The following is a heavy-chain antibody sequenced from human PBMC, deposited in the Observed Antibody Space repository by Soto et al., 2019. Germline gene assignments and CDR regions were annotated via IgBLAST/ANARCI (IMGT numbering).Heavy chain of an antibody. D-gene: IGHD3-16*01. Sequence: QVQLQQWGAGLLKPSETLSLTCAVYGGSFSGYYWSWIRQPPGKGLEWIGEINHSGSTNYNPSLXSXXTISVDPSKNQFSLKLSSVTAADTAVYYCARGLGDWGQGTLVTVSS. J-gene: IGHJ4*02. CDR3: ARGLGD. V-gene: IGHV4-34*01. CDR1: GGSFSGYY. CDR2: INHSGST.